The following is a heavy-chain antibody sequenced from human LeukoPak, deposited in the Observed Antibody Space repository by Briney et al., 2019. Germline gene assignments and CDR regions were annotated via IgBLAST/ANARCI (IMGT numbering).Heavy chain of an antibody. CDR3: ARERSSSGGHNWFDP. D-gene: IGHD4-23*01. Sequence: SETLSLTCTVSGGYIITSGHYWGWIRQPPGKGLEWIGSVYYTGVTSTNPFLRSRMSISVDTSKNQFSLNLTSVAAADAAVYYCARERSSSGGHNWFDPWGQGTLVTVSS. J-gene: IGHJ5*02. CDR2: VYYTGVT. CDR1: GGYIITSGHY. V-gene: IGHV4-39*07.